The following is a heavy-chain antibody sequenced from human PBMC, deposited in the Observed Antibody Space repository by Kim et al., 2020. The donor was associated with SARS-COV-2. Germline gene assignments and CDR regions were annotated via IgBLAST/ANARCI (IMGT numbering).Heavy chain of an antibody. D-gene: IGHD3-10*01. CDR2: ISWNSGSI. CDR3: AKDLGSGSRFLAFDI. Sequence: GGSLRLSCAASGFTFDDYAMHWVRQAPGKGLEWVSGISWNSGSIGYADSVKGRFTISRDNAKNSLYLQMNSLRAEDTALYYCAKDLGSGSRFLAFDIWG. V-gene: IGHV3-9*01. J-gene: IGHJ3*02. CDR1: GFTFDDYA.